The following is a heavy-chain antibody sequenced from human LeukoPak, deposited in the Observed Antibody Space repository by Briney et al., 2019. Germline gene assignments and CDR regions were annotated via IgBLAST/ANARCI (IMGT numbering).Heavy chain of an antibody. Sequence: ASETLSLTCTVSGDSISSGDYYWSWIRQPAGKGLEWIGRISSSGSTNYNPSLKSRVTISVDTSKNQFSLKLSSVTAADTAVYYCARGTTWIQLWLSATPHNWFDPWGQGTLVTVSS. CDR3: ARGTTWIQLWLSATPHNWFDP. V-gene: IGHV4-61*02. J-gene: IGHJ5*02. CDR1: GDSISSGDYY. CDR2: ISSSGST. D-gene: IGHD5-18*01.